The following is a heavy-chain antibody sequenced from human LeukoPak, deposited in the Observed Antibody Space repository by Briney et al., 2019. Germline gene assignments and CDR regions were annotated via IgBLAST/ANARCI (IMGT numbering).Heavy chain of an antibody. CDR2: IIPIFGTA. CDR1: GYTFTSYY. Sequence: GASVKVSCKASGYTFTSYYIQWVRQAPGQGLEWMGAIIPIFGTANYAQKFQGRVTITADESTSTAYMELSSLRSEDTAVYYCARILSSSWYEYFHHWGQGTLVTVSS. CDR3: ARILSSSWYEYFHH. D-gene: IGHD6-19*01. V-gene: IGHV1-69*13. J-gene: IGHJ1*01.